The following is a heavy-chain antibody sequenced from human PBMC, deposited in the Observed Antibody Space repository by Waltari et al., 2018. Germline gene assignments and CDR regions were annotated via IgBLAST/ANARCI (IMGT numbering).Heavy chain of an antibody. V-gene: IGHV3-9*01. CDR1: GFTFDDYA. J-gene: IGHJ6*02. D-gene: IGHD7-27*01. CDR3: VRDDPGYGLDV. CDR2: INWNSDSV. Sequence: QLVESGGGLVQPGRSLRLSCAASGFTFDDYAMHWVRQAPGKGLEWGAGINWNSDSVAYGDSVKGRFTISRDNAKSTLFLQMTSLRAEDTAVYFCVRDDPGYGLDVWGQGTTVTVSS.